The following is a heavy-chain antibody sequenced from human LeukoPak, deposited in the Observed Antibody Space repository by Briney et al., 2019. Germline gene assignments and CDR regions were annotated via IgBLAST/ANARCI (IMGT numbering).Heavy chain of an antibody. Sequence: SETLSLTCTVSGGSISSYYWSWIRQPPGKGLEWIGYIYSSGSTNYNPSLKSRLTISVDTSKNQFSLKLTSVTAADTAVYYCARAYYYGSGSYGLDYWGQGTLVTVSS. V-gene: IGHV4-59*01. J-gene: IGHJ4*02. D-gene: IGHD3-10*01. CDR2: IYSSGST. CDR3: ARAYYYGSGSYGLDY. CDR1: GGSISSYY.